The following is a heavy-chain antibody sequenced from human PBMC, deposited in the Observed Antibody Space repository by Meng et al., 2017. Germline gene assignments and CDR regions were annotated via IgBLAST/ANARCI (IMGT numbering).Heavy chain of an antibody. D-gene: IGHD1-26*01. V-gene: IGHV6-1*01. CDR1: GDSVSSNSAA. CDR2: AYYRSKWYH. Sequence: QPSGPGPVNPSPTLSLICAIPGDSVSSNSAAWNWIRQSPSRGLEWLGRAYYRSKWYHDYAESVKSRISIDPDTSKNQFSLQLRSVTPEDSAVYYCARGSYSFDSWGQRTLVTVSS. J-gene: IGHJ4*02. CDR3: ARGSYSFDS.